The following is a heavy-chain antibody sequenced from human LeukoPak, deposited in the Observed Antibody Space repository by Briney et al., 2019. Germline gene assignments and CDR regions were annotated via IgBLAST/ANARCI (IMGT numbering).Heavy chain of an antibody. J-gene: IGHJ4*02. CDR3: AGRGAYSFDY. D-gene: IGHD1-1*01. CDR1: GGSISSGGYY. V-gene: IGHV4-31*03. CDR2: IYYSGST. Sequence: SETLSLTCTVSGGSISSGGYYWSWIRQHPGKGLEWIGYIYYSGSTYYNPSLKSRVTISLDTSKNQFPLKLSSVTAADTAVYYCAGRGAYSFDYWGQGTLVTVSS.